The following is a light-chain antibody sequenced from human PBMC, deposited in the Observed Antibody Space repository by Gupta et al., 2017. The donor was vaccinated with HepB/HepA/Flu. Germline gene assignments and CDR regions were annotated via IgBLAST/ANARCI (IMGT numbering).Light chain of an antibody. J-gene: IGKJ1*01. CDR1: QSVLYSSNNKNY. V-gene: IGKV4-1*01. Sequence: DIVMTQSPDSLAVSLGERATINCKSSQSVLYSSNNKNYLAWYQQKPGQPPKLLIYWASTRESGVPDRFSGSGSGTDFTLTISSLQAEDVAVYYCQQYYSTLPWPFGQGTKVEIK. CDR2: WAS. CDR3: QQYYSTLPWP.